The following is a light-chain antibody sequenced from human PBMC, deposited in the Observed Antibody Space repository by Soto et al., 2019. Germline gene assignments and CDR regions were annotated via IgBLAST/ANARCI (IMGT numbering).Light chain of an antibody. V-gene: IGLV1-44*01. CDR3: AVWDVSLTAWV. Sequence: QSVVTQPPSASGTPGQRVTISCSGSYSNVGSNTVCWFQHLPGTAPKLLIYSDYQRPSGVPDRFSGSKSGASAPLAISGLQSADEGDYYCAVWDVSLTAWVFGGGTKLTVL. J-gene: IGLJ3*02. CDR1: YSNVGSNT. CDR2: SDY.